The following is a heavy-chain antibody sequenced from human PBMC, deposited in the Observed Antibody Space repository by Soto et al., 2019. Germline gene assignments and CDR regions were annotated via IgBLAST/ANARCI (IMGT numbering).Heavy chain of an antibody. V-gene: IGHV1-3*01. CDR2: IFVANGDT. J-gene: IGHJ5*02. CDR1: GFAFTAGA. CDR3: ARVRGGLAYPPGGWRCDA. Sequence: QVPLVQSGAEVKKPGASVKVSCKASGFAFTAGAIHWMRQAPGHSLEWMGWIFVANGDTKYSEKLQDRVTITRDTSATTVYMEVSSLRLDDTSVYYCARVRGGLAYPPGGWRCDAWGQGSPVTVSS. D-gene: IGHD3-16*01.